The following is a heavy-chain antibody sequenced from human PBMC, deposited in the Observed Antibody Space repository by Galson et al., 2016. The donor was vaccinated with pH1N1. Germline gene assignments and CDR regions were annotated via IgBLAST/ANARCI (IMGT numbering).Heavy chain of an antibody. V-gene: IGHV1-69*05. CDR2: IIPAVGTT. J-gene: IGHJ3*02. D-gene: IGHD1-26*01. Sequence: SVKVSCKASGGIFSSYAISWVRQAPGQGLEWMGRIIPAVGTTNLAQKFQGRVTLTTDEVKTTFYMELNSLRSDDTAVYYSARVGFERTSGTKGAFDIWGQGSMVTVSS. CDR3: ARVGFERTSGTKGAFDI. CDR1: GGIFSSYA.